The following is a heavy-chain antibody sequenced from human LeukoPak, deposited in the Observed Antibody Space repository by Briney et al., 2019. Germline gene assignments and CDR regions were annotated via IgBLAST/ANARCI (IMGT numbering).Heavy chain of an antibody. J-gene: IGHJ4*02. CDR3: ARAPDDYDFWSGPFDY. CDR1: GYTFTNYG. D-gene: IGHD3-3*01. Sequence: VASVKVSCKASGYTFTNYGISWVRQAPGQGLEWMGWISAYSGNTNYAQNLQGRVTMTTDTSTSTAYMELRSLRSDDTAVYYCARAPDDYDFWSGPFDYWGRGTLVTVSS. V-gene: IGHV1-18*01. CDR2: ISAYSGNT.